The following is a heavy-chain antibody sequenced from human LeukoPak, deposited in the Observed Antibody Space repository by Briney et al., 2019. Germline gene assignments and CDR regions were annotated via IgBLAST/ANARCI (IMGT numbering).Heavy chain of an antibody. Sequence: SETLSLTCTVSGGSISSYYWSWIRQPPGKGLEWIGNIYDSGSTNYNPPLESRVTISVDTSKNQCSLKLSSVTAADTAVYYCARQSISGSSLSYFDYWGQGTLVNVSS. J-gene: IGHJ4*02. CDR3: ARQSISGSSLSYFDY. CDR1: GGSISSYY. V-gene: IGHV4-59*01. CDR2: IYDSGST. D-gene: IGHD3-22*01.